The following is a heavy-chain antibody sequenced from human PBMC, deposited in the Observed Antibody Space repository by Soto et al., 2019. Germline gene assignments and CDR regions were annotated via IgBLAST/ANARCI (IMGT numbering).Heavy chain of an antibody. Sequence: ASVKVSCKASGYTFTSYSMHWVRQAPGQRLEWMGWINAGNGNTKYSQKFQGRVTITRDTSASTAYMELSSLRSEDTAVYYCAREGYSSGWEYFDYWGQGTLVTVSS. CDR1: GYTFTSYS. CDR3: AREGYSSGWEYFDY. V-gene: IGHV1-3*01. D-gene: IGHD6-19*01. J-gene: IGHJ4*02. CDR2: INAGNGNT.